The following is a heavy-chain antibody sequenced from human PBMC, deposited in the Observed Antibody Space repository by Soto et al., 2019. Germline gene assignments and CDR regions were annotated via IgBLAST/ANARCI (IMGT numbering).Heavy chain of an antibody. CDR2: ISSSGYI. CDR1: VFNFNSYT. Sequence: GGSLRLSGAASVFNFNSYTINWVREAPGKRLEWLSSISSSGYIFSTDSVRGRFTISRDNAKNSVYLQINSLRAEDTAVYFCARDCSGGSCYPGMDVWGQGPTVTAP. CDR3: ARDCSGGSCYPGMDV. J-gene: IGHJ6*02. V-gene: IGHV3-21*01. D-gene: IGHD2-15*01.